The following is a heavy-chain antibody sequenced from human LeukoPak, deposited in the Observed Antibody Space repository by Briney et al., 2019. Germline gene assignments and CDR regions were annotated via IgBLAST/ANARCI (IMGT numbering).Heavy chain of an antibody. D-gene: IGHD2-15*01. J-gene: IGHJ4*02. CDR3: ARSRILAASPPDY. CDR1: GGSFSGYY. V-gene: IGHV4-34*01. Sequence: SETLSLTCAVYGGSFSGYYWSWIRQPPGKGLEWIGEINHSGSTNYNPSLKSRVTISVGTSKNQFSLKLSSVTAADTAVYYCARSRILAASPPDYWGQGTLVTVSS. CDR2: INHSGST.